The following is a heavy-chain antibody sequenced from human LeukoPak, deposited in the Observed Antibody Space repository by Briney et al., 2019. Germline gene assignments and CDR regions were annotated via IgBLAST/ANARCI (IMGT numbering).Heavy chain of an antibody. J-gene: IGHJ6*02. V-gene: IGHV3-23*01. D-gene: IGHD6-6*01. Sequence: GGSLRLSCAASGFTFSSSAMSWVRQVPGKGLEWVSGISASGGSTSYADSVRGRFTISRDNSKNTLYVQMNSLRAEDTAVYYCARGSSRAASKRFGMDVWGQGTTVTVSS. CDR3: ARGSSRAASKRFGMDV. CDR2: ISASGGST. CDR1: GFTFSSSA.